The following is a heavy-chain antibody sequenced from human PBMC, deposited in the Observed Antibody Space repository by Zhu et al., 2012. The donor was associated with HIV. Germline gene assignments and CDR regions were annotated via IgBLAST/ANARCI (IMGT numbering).Heavy chain of an antibody. J-gene: IGHJ2*01. Sequence: QVQLQESGPGLVKPSETLFLTCAVSGYSISSGYYWGWIRQPPGKGLEWIGSIYHSGSTYYNPSLKSRVTISVDTSKNQFSLKLSSVTAADTAVYYCARDRSVGTTVTTKPSGYFDLWGRGHPGHCLL. V-gene: IGHV4-38-2*02. CDR2: IYHSGST. CDR1: GYSISSGYY. CDR3: ARDRSVGTTVTTKPSGYFDL. D-gene: IGHD4-17*01.